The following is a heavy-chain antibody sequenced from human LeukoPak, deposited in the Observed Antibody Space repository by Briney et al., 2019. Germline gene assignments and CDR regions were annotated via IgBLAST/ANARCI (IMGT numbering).Heavy chain of an antibody. V-gene: IGHV1-8*01. CDR3: ARGYYYDSSGSPYGMDV. J-gene: IGHJ6*02. D-gene: IGHD3-22*01. Sequence: ASVKVSCKASGYTFTSYDINWVRQATGQGREWMGWMNPNSGNTGYAQKFQGRVTMTRNTSISTAYMGLSSLRSEDTAVYYCARGYYYDSSGSPYGMDVWGQGTTVTASS. CDR1: GYTFTSYD. CDR2: MNPNSGNT.